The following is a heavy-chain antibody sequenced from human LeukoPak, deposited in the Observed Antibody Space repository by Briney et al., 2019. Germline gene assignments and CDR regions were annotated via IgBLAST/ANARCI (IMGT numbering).Heavy chain of an antibody. V-gene: IGHV3-30-3*01. Sequence: GGSLRLSCAASGFTFSSYAMHWVRQAPGKGLEWVAVISYDGSNKYYADSVKGRFTISRDNSKNTLYLQMDSLRAEDTAVYYCARVPSKYCSSTSCYPEGHRLYYYYYYGMDVWGQGTTVTVSS. CDR2: ISYDGSNK. CDR3: ARVPSKYCSSTSCYPEGHRLYYYYYYGMDV. D-gene: IGHD2-2*01. CDR1: GFTFSSYA. J-gene: IGHJ6*02.